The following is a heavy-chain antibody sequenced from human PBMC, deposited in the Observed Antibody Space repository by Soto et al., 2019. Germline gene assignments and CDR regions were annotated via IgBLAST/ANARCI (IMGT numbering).Heavy chain of an antibody. D-gene: IGHD5-18*01. J-gene: IGHJ6*02. CDR2: ISYDGSDK. CDR3: ARDTGPNGYNYYYFGMDV. Sequence: GGSLRLSCAASGFTFSNYAMHWVRQAPGKGLEWVAVISYDGSDKYNANSVKGRFTISRDNSKNTLYLQMNSLRAEDTAVYYCARDTGPNGYNYYYFGMDVWGQGTTVTVSS. CDR1: GFTFSNYA. V-gene: IGHV3-30-3*01.